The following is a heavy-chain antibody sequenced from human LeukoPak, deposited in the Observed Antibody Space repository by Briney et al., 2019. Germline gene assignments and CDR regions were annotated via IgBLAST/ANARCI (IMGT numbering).Heavy chain of an antibody. CDR1: GYTFTGYY. V-gene: IGHV1-2*02. J-gene: IGHJ6*02. CDR3: ATEGGYSYGPYYGMDV. Sequence: ASVKVSCKASGYTFTGYYMHWVRQAPGQGLEWMGWINPNSGGTNYAQKFQGRVTMTRDTSISTAYMELSSLRSEDTAVYYCATEGGYSYGPYYGMDVWGQGTTVTVSS. D-gene: IGHD5-18*01. CDR2: INPNSGGT.